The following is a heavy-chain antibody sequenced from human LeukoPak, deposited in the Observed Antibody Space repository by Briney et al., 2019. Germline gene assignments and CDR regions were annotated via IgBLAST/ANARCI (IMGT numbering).Heavy chain of an antibody. Sequence: SVKVSCKAPGGTFSSYTISWVRQAPGQGLEWMGRIIPILGIANYAQKFQGRVTITADKSTSTAYMELSSLRSEDTAVYYCARTLGELIFDYWGQGTLVTVSS. V-gene: IGHV1-69*02. D-gene: IGHD1-26*01. CDR2: IIPILGIA. CDR1: GGTFSSYT. CDR3: ARTLGELIFDY. J-gene: IGHJ4*02.